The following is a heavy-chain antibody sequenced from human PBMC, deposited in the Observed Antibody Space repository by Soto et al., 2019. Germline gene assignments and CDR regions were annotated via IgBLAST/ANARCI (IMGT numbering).Heavy chain of an antibody. Sequence: SETLSLTCTVSGGSISSGGYYWSWIRQHPGKGLEWIGYIYYSGSTYYNPSLKSRVTISVDTSKNQFSLKLSSVTAADTAVYYCARVAPDDTTLFDYWGQGTLVTVSS. D-gene: IGHD3-9*01. V-gene: IGHV4-31*03. CDR1: GGSISSGGYY. J-gene: IGHJ4*02. CDR2: IYYSGST. CDR3: ARVAPDDTTLFDY.